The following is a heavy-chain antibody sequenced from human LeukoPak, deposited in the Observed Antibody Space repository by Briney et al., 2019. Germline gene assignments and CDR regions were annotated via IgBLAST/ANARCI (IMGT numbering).Heavy chain of an antibody. Sequence: GGSLRLSCAASGFTVSSNYMSWVRQAPGKGLEWVSVIYSGGSTYYADSVKGRFTISRDNSKNTLYLQMNSLRAEDTAVYYCAGDLMTTSVTRMDVWGQGTTVTVSS. V-gene: IGHV3-66*02. CDR3: AGDLMTTSVTRMDV. CDR2: IYSGGST. CDR1: GFTVSSNY. J-gene: IGHJ6*02. D-gene: IGHD4-17*01.